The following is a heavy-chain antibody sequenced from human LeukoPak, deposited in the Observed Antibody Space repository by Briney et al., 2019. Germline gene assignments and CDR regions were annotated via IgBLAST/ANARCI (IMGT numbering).Heavy chain of an antibody. CDR3: AKDQDGGNLDY. V-gene: IGHV3-64*01. CDR2: ISSNGGST. D-gene: IGHD4-23*01. J-gene: IGHJ4*02. Sequence: GGSLRLSCAASGFTFSSYAMHWVRQAPGKGLEYVSAISSNGGSTYYANSVKGRFTISRDNSKNTLYLQMNSLRAEDTAVYYCAKDQDGGNLDYWGQGTLVTVSS. CDR1: GFTFSSYA.